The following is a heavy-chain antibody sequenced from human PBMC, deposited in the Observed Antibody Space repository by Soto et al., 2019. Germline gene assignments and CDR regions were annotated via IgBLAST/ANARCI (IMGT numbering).Heavy chain of an antibody. D-gene: IGHD3-22*01. CDR2: IKSKTYGGTT. J-gene: IGHJ4*02. CDR3: TTSYIYDYDSSGYYYVRVYFDY. CDR1: SYPFINAC. V-gene: IGHV3-15*01. Sequence: PSWPMRLSCAASSYPFINACISWARNDHGKGLDWVGRIKSKTYGGTTDYAAPVKGRFTISRDDSKDTLYLQMNSLKTEDTAVYYCTTSYIYDYDSSGYYYVRVYFDYWGQGTHVT.